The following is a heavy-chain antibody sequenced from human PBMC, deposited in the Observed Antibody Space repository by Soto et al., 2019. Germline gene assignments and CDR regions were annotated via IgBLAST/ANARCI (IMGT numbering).Heavy chain of an antibody. D-gene: IGHD3-10*01. CDR1: GFTFSSYA. Sequence: EVQLLESGGGLVQPGGSLRLSCAASGFTFSSYAMSWVRQAPGKGLEWVSAISGSGGSTYYADSVKGRFTISRDNSKNTLYMQMNSLRAEDTAVYYCAKDSVYGSGKSDYSGQGTLVTVSS. CDR3: AKDSVYGSGKSDY. CDR2: ISGSGGST. V-gene: IGHV3-23*01. J-gene: IGHJ4*02.